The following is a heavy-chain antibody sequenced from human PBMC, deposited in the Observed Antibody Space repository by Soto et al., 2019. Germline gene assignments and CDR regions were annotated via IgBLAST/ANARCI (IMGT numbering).Heavy chain of an antibody. CDR1: GYTFTGYY. Sequence: GASVKVSCKASGYTFTGYYMHWVRQALGQGLEWMGWINPNSGGTNYAQKFQGWVTMTRDTSISTAYMELSRLRSDDTAVYYCAREKMGPNHYGMDVWGQGTTVTVSS. V-gene: IGHV1-2*04. CDR2: INPNSGGT. CDR3: AREKMGPNHYGMDV. J-gene: IGHJ6*02.